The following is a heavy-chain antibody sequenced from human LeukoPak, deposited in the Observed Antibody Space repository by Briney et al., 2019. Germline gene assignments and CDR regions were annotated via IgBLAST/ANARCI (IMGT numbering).Heavy chain of an antibody. J-gene: IGHJ4*02. D-gene: IGHD3-22*01. CDR1: GGSISNYY. CDR3: ARRGRGSGSVDY. Sequence: SETLSLTCTVSGGSISNYYWSWIRQPPGKGLEWIGYIYYSGSTNYNPSLKSRVTISVDTSKNQFSLKLSSVTAADTAVYYCARRGRGSGSVDYWGQGTLVTVSS. CDR2: IYYSGST. V-gene: IGHV4-59*08.